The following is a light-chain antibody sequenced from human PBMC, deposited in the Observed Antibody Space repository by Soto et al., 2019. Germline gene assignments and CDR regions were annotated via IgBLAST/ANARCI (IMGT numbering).Light chain of an antibody. V-gene: IGKV1-39*01. J-gene: IGKJ2*01. CDR1: QSISMY. CDR2: GAS. CDR3: QQSYHTFRT. Sequence: DIQMIQSPSSLSASVGDRVTITCRASQSISMYLTWYQQKPGKAPKLLIYGASTLQRGVPSRFSGSGSGTDFTLTINSLQPEDFATYYCQQSYHTFRTFGQGTKLEIK.